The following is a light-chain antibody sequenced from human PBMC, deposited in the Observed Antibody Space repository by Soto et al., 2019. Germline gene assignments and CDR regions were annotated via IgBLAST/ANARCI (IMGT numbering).Light chain of an antibody. CDR3: QHYGRSPLT. V-gene: IGKV3-20*01. Sequence: EVVMTQSPATLSVSPGEGATLSCRASQGIGDTLAWYQHKPGQTPRLLIYGASARATGIPDRFRGGGSGTNFTLAISRLEPEDFAVYYCQHYGRSPLTFGGGTKVDIK. CDR2: GAS. CDR1: QGIGDT. J-gene: IGKJ4*01.